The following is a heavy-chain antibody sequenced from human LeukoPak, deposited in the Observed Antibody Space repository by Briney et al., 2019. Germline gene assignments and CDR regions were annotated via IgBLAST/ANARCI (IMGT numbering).Heavy chain of an antibody. J-gene: IGHJ4*02. Sequence: GGSLRLSCAASGFTLSSYSMHWVRQAPGKGLEWVSSISTSSSYIYYADSVKGRFTISRDNSKNTLYLQMNSLRAEDTAVYYCAKDHGSLGSRLNWGQGTLVTVSS. CDR3: AKDHGSLGSRLN. CDR1: GFTLSSYS. D-gene: IGHD3-10*01. CDR2: ISTSSSYI. V-gene: IGHV3-21*04.